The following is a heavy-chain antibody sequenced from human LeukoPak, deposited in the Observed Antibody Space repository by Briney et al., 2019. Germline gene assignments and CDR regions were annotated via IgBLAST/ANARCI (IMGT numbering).Heavy chain of an antibody. CDR2: ISGSGRST. CDR3: AKDTGDNYDILTGYYNWFDY. CDR1: RFTFSSYA. D-gene: IGHD3-9*01. V-gene: IGHV3-23*01. J-gene: IGHJ4*02. Sequence: GGSLRLSCAASRFTFSSYAMSWVRRAPGKGLEWVSTISGSGRSTYYADSVKGRFTISRDNSKNTLYLQMNSLRAEDTAVYYCAKDTGDNYDILTGYYNWFDYWGQGTLVTVSS.